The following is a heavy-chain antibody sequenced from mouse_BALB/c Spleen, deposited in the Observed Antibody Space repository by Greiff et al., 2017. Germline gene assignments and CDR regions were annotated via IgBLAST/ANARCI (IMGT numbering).Heavy chain of an antibody. CDR3: ARGGYGNYVDWYFDV. Sequence: VKLVESGPGLVAPSQSLSITCTVSGFSLTSYGVHWVRQPPGKGLEWLGVIWAGGSTNYNSALMSRLSISKDNSKSQVFLKMNSLQTDDTAMYYCARGGYGNYVDWYFDVWGAGTTVTVSS. J-gene: IGHJ1*01. CDR1: GFSLTSYG. V-gene: IGHV2-9*02. CDR2: IWAGGST. D-gene: IGHD2-10*02.